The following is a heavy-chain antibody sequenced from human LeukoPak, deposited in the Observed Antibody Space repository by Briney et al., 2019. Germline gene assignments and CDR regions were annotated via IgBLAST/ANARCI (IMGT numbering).Heavy chain of an antibody. D-gene: IGHD2-15*01. Sequence: ASVKVSCKASGGTFSSYAISWVRQAPGQGLEWMGRIIPILGIANYAQKFQGRVTITADKSTSTAYMELSSLRSEDTAVYYCARDGRGVAAGRLDWGQGTLVTVSS. J-gene: IGHJ4*02. CDR2: IIPILGIA. CDR3: ARDGRGVAAGRLD. CDR1: GGTFSSYA. V-gene: IGHV1-69*04.